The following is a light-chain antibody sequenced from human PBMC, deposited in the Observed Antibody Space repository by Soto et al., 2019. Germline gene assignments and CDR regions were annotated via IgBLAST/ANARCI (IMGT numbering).Light chain of an antibody. CDR2: GAS. J-gene: IGKJ1*01. CDR3: QQYTNWPKT. Sequence: EMVLTHSPGTLSLSPGDRATLSCRASQSVSRKLVWYQQKPAQAPRLLIYGASTRATGIPERFSGSGSGTEFTLTISSLQSEDFAVYYCQQYTNWPKTFGQGTKV. CDR1: QSVSRK. V-gene: IGKV3D-15*01.